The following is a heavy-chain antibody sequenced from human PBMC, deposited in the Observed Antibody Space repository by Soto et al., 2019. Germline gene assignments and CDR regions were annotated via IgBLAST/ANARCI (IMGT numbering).Heavy chain of an antibody. CDR3: ARGMGGYTYRRYNWFDP. J-gene: IGHJ5*02. CDR1: GYTFTSYD. V-gene: IGHV1-8*01. D-gene: IGHD5-12*01. Sequence: ASVKVSCTASGYTFTSYDINWVRQATGQGLEWMGWMNPNSGNTGYAQKFQGRVTMTRNTSISTAYMELSSLRSEDTAVYYCARGMGGYTYRRYNWFDPWGQGTLVTVSS. CDR2: MNPNSGNT.